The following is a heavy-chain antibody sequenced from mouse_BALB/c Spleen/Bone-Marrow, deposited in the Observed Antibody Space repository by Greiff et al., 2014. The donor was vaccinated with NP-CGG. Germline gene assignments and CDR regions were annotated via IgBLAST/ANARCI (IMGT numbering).Heavy chain of an antibody. V-gene: IGHV2-9*02. J-gene: IGHJ2*01. CDR1: GFSLTSYG. CDR2: IWADGST. D-gene: IGHD1-2*01. Sequence: VQRVESGPGLVAPTQSLSITCTVSGFSLTSYGVHWVRQPPGKGLEWLGVIWADGSTNYNSALMSRLSISKDNSKSQVFLKMNSLQTDDTAMYYCARSHYPYYFDYWGQGTTLTVSS. CDR3: ARSHYPYYFDY.